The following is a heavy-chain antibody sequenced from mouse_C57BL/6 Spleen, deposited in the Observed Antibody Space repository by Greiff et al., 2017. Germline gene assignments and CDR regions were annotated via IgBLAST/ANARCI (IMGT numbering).Heavy chain of an antibody. D-gene: IGHD1-1*01. CDR3: TRILGKGYAMDY. CDR2: IDPETGGT. Sequence: VQLQQSGAELVRPGASVTLSCKASGYTFTDYEMHWVKQTPVHGLEWIGAIDPETGGTAYNQKFKGKAILTADKSSSTAYMELRSLTSEDSAVYYCTRILGKGYAMDYWGQGTSGTVSS. V-gene: IGHV1-15*01. CDR1: GYTFTDYE. J-gene: IGHJ4*01.